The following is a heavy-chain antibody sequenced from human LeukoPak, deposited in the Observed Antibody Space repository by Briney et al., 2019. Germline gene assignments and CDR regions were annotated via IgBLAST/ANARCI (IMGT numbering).Heavy chain of an antibody. CDR1: GYTFTSYD. D-gene: IGHD6-19*01. Sequence: ASVKVSCKASGYTFTSYDINWVRQATGQGLEWMGWMNPNSGNTGYAQKFQGRVTITRNTSISTAYMELSGLRSEDTAVYYCATASRYSSGWAYYYYMDVWGKGTTVTVSS. CDR2: MNPNSGNT. CDR3: ATASRYSSGWAYYYYMDV. J-gene: IGHJ6*03. V-gene: IGHV1-8*03.